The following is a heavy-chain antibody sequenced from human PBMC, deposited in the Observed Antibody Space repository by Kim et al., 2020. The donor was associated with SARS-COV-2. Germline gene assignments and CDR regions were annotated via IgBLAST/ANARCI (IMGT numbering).Heavy chain of an antibody. CDR3: AKDRKSIAAAGGAFDI. Sequence: GGSLRLSCAASGFTFSSYAMSWVRQAPGKGLEWVSAISGSGGSTYYADSVKGRFTISRDNSKNTLYLQMNSLRAEDTAVYYCAKDRKSIAAAGGAFDIWGQGTMVTVSS. V-gene: IGHV3-23*01. CDR1: GFTFSSYA. D-gene: IGHD6-13*01. CDR2: ISGSGGST. J-gene: IGHJ3*02.